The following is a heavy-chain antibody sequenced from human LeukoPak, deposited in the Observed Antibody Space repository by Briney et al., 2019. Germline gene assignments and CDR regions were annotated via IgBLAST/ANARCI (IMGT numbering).Heavy chain of an antibody. D-gene: IGHD3-16*01. Sequence: GGSLRLSCAASGFTFSSHGMKWVRQAPGKGLGWVSGSSSIGGRTYYADSVKGRFTVTRDNSRNTLHLQMNSLRVEDTGVYYCAKDDAWGRFYHWGQGTLVTVSS. CDR3: AKDDAWGRFYH. V-gene: IGHV3-23*01. CDR1: GFTFSSHG. CDR2: SSSIGGRT. J-gene: IGHJ1*01.